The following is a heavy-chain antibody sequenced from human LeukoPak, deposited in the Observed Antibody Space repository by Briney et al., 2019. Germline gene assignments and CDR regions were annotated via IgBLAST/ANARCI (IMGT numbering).Heavy chain of an antibody. D-gene: IGHD3-10*01. CDR1: GGTFSSYA. J-gene: IGHJ5*02. V-gene: IGHV1-69*04. Sequence: SVKVSCKASGGTFSSYAIGWMRQAPGQGLEWMGRIIPILGIANYAQKFQGRVTITADKSTSTAYMELSSLRSEDTAVYYCARDSGFDPWGQGTLVTVSS. CDR2: IIPILGIA. CDR3: ARDSGFDP.